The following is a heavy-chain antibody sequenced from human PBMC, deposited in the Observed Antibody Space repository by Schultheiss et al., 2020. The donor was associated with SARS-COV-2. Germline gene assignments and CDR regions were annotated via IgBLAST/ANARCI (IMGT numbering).Heavy chain of an antibody. Sequence: GGSLRLSCAASGFASSGYAMSWVRQAPGKGLEWVSAISGSGGSTYYADSVKGRFTISRDNSKNTVYLEMNNLTAEDTAVYYCVRGAAGTKYYDRSPPDYWGQGTLVTVSS. J-gene: IGHJ4*02. D-gene: IGHD3-16*01. CDR2: ISGSGGST. V-gene: IGHV3-23*01. CDR3: VRGAAGTKYYDRSPPDY. CDR1: GFASSGYA.